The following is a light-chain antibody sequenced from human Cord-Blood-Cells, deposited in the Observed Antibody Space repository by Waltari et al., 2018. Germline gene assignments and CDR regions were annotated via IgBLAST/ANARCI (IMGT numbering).Light chain of an antibody. CDR2: AAS. CDR3: QQYYSYPWT. J-gene: IGKJ1*01. V-gene: IGKV1-8*01. Sequence: AILMTQSPSSFSAYTGVRVPITCRASQGISSYLAWYPQNPGKAPKLLIYAASTLQSGVPSRFSGSGSGTDLTLTISCLQSEDFATYYCQQYYSYPWTFGQGTKVEIK. CDR1: QGISSY.